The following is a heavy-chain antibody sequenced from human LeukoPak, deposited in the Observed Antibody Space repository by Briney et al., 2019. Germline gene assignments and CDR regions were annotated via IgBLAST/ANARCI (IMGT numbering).Heavy chain of an antibody. CDR2: ITKKADSYTP. CDR1: GFTFSDHY. D-gene: IGHD3-10*01. J-gene: IGHJ4*02. Sequence: GGSLRLSCAASGFTFSDHYMDWVRQAPGKGLEWVGRITKKADSYTPVYAASVKGRFTISRDDSKNSLYLQMNSLKTEDTAVYYCARAFYDSGNHLPDYWGQGTLVTVSS. V-gene: IGHV3-72*01. CDR3: ARAFYDSGNHLPDY.